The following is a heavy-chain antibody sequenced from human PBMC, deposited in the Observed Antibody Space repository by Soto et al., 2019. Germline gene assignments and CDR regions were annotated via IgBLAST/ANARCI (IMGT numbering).Heavy chain of an antibody. V-gene: IGHV4-30-4*01. CDR1: GGSISSGDYY. D-gene: IGHD2-2*01. CDR3: ARVVVVPAALVYYFDY. Sequence: SETLSLTCTVSGGSISSGDYYWSWIRQAPGKGLEWIGYIYYSGSTYYNPSLKSRVTISVDTSKNQFSLKLSSVTAADTAVYYCARVVVVPAALVYYFDYWGQGTLVTISS. J-gene: IGHJ4*02. CDR2: IYYSGST.